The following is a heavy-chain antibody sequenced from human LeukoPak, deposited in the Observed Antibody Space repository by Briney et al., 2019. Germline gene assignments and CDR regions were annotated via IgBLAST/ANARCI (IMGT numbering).Heavy chain of an antibody. D-gene: IGHD2-15*01. Sequence: NPGGSLRLSCAASGFTFSSYSMNWVRQAPGKGLEWVSSISSSSSYIYYADSVKGRFTISRDNAKNSLYLQMNSLRAEDTAVYYCARDLAGYCSGGSCYGFDYWGQGTLVTVSS. CDR2: ISSSSSYI. J-gene: IGHJ4*02. CDR3: ARDLAGYCSGGSCYGFDY. CDR1: GFTFSSYS. V-gene: IGHV3-21*01.